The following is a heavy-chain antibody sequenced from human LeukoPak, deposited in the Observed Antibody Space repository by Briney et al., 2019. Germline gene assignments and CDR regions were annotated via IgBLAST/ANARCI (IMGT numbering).Heavy chain of an antibody. Sequence: PGGPLRLSCEASGFVFSSYTMTWVRQAPGQGLEWVSAIGGRGGSTYYADFVKGRATISRDNSKNTVSLQMNSLRGDDTAVYYCAREGGAWGQGTLVVVSS. CDR2: IGGRGGST. V-gene: IGHV3-23*01. D-gene: IGHD3-16*01. CDR1: GFVFSSYT. CDR3: AREGGA. J-gene: IGHJ5*02.